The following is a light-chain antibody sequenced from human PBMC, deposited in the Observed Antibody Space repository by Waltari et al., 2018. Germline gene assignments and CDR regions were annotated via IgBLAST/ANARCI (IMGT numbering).Light chain of an antibody. CDR1: PSLLHRDGTSY. CDR3: MQGIHFPQT. Sequence: VMTMSPLSLTVTPGQPASISCKSTPSLLHRDGTSYLYWYLQKPGQSPQLLIYEVSSRFSAVQDRFSGSGSGKDFTLKISRVEAADVGVYYGMQGIHFPQTFGQGTKLEI. CDR2: EVS. J-gene: IGKJ2*01. V-gene: IGKV2-29*02.